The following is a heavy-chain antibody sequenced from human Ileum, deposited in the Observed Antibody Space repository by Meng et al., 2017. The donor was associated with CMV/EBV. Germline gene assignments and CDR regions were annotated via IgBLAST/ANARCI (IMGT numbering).Heavy chain of an antibody. Sequence: GGSLRLSCVASGFTFSTPWMHWVRQAPGRGLVWVSRIESDGTNTRYADSVKGRFTISRDNAKNTLYLQMNSLRAEDTAVYYCARDVGYCSGGSCYSRYLDYRGQGTLVTVSS. V-gene: IGHV3-74*01. CDR3: ARDVGYCSGGSCYSRYLDY. CDR2: IESDGTNT. J-gene: IGHJ4*02. D-gene: IGHD2-15*01. CDR1: GFTFSTPW.